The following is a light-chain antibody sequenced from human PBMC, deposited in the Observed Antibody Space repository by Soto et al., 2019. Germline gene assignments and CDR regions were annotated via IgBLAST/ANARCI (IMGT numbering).Light chain of an antibody. CDR1: SGDVGGSNH. CDR2: DVT. J-gene: IGLJ1*01. Sequence: LTQPRSVSASPGQSVTISCTGTSGDVGGSNHVSWYQHHPGKAPKFLIYDVTKRPSGVPDRFSGSKSGNTASLTISGLQAEDEADYYCCSDAGTYTFVFGTGTKVT. CDR3: CSDAGTYTFV. V-gene: IGLV2-11*01.